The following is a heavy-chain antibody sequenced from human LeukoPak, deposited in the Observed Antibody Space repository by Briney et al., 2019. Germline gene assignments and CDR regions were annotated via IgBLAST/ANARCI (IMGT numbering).Heavy chain of an antibody. CDR3: ARDEEGYYDSSGYYLVWFDP. CDR1: GGTFSSYA. D-gene: IGHD3-22*01. V-gene: IGHV1-69*04. J-gene: IGHJ5*02. CDR2: IIPILGIA. Sequence: SVKVSCMASGGTFSSYAISWVRQAPGQGLEWMGRIIPILGIANYAQKFQGRVTITADKSTSTAYMELSSLRSEDTAVYYCARDEEGYYDSSGYYLVWFDPWGQGTLVTVSS.